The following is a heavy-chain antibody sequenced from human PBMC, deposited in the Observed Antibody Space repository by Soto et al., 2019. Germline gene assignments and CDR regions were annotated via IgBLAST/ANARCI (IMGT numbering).Heavy chain of an antibody. Sequence: QVQLVQSGAEVKKPGSSVKVSCKPSGGTFSSITITWVRQAPGQGLEWMGRVTPILGITTYAPKFQGRDKITAENSTGTAYMALISLRSEDTAVYYCASLNGMAVWGQATTVTFS. CDR1: GGTFSSIT. CDR3: ASLNGMAV. CDR2: VTPILGIT. V-gene: IGHV1-69*02. J-gene: IGHJ6*02.